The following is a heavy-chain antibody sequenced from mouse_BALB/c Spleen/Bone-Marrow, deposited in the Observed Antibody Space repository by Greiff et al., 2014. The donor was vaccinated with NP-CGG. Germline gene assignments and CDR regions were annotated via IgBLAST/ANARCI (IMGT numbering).Heavy chain of an antibody. V-gene: IGHV1-54*01. Sequence: QVQLQQSGAELVRPGTAVNVSCKASGYAFTNYLIEWVKQRPGQGPEWIGVINPGSGGANYNEKFKGKATLTADKSSSIAYMQLSSLTSDDSAVYFCARFGRYYFDYWGQGTTLTVSS. CDR2: INPGSGGA. J-gene: IGHJ2*01. CDR3: ARFGRYYFDY. CDR1: GYAFTNYL.